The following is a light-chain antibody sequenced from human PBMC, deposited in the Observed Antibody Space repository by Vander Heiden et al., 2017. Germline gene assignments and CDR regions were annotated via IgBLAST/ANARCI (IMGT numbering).Light chain of an antibody. Sequence: DIVMTQSPDSLAVPLGERATINCKSSQSVLYSSNNKNYLAWYQQKPGQPPKLLIYWASTRESGVPDRFSGSGSGTDFTLTISSLQAEDVAVYYCQQYDSTPQTFGGGTKVEIK. CDR2: WAS. V-gene: IGKV4-1*01. J-gene: IGKJ4*01. CDR1: QSVLYSSNNKNY. CDR3: QQYDSTPQT.